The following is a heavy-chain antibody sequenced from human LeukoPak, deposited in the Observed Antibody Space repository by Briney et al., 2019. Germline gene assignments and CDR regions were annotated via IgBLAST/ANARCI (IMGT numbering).Heavy chain of an antibody. V-gene: IGHV3-48*01. D-gene: IGHD5-24*01. CDR2: ISTSGGTI. J-gene: IGHJ3*02. Sequence: GGSLRLSCAASGFTFSSYSMNWVRQASGKGLEWVSYISTSGGTIYYADSVKGRFTISRDNAKNSLYLQMHSLSAEDTAVYYCARDGGNNWYGAFDIWGQGTMVTVSS. CDR3: ARDGGNNWYGAFDI. CDR1: GFTFSSYS.